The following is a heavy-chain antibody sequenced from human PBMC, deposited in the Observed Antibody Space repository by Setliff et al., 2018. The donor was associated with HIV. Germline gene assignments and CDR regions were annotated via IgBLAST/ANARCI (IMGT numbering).Heavy chain of an antibody. V-gene: IGHV1-46*04. Sequence: ASVKVSCKASGGGFSNHAISWVRQAPGQGLEWMGEIIPSDGSTIFAQKLEGRGTLTRDTSTSTTYMELSSLRADDTATYYCARDPAPSSSASYFQHWGQGTPVTVSS. CDR3: ARDPAPSSSASYFQH. D-gene: IGHD6-6*01. CDR1: GGGFSNHA. J-gene: IGHJ1*01. CDR2: IIPSDGST.